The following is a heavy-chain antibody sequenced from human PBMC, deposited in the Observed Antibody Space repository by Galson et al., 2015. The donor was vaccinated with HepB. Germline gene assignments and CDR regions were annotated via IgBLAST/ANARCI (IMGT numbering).Heavy chain of an antibody. D-gene: IGHD6-19*01. CDR3: ARGTSVAGTPGAFDI. Sequence: SLRLSCAASGFTVSSNYMSWVRQAPGKGLEWVSVIYSGGSTYYADSVKGRFTISRDNSKNTLYLQMNSLRAEDTAVYYCARGTSVAGTPGAFDIWGQGAMVTVSS. J-gene: IGHJ3*02. CDR2: IYSGGST. CDR1: GFTVSSNY. V-gene: IGHV3-53*01.